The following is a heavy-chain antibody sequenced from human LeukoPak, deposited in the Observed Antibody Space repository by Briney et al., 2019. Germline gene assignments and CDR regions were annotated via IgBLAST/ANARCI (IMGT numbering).Heavy chain of an antibody. D-gene: IGHD2-2*01. J-gene: IGHJ5*02. Sequence: ASVKVSCKASGYTFTGYYMHWVRQAPGQGLEWMGWINPNSGGTNYAQKFQGRVTMTRDTSISTAYMELSRLRSDDTAVYYCAREGYCSSTSCYGAWFDPWGQGTLVTVS. CDR2: INPNSGGT. CDR3: AREGYCSSTSCYGAWFDP. V-gene: IGHV1-2*02. CDR1: GYTFTGYY.